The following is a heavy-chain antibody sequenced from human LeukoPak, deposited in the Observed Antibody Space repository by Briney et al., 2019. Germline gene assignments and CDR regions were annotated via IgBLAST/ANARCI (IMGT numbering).Heavy chain of an antibody. CDR3: ARSPHILTGENFDY. D-gene: IGHD3-9*01. Sequence: ASVKVSCKASGYTFTSYDINWVRQATGQGLEWMGWMNPNSGGTNYAQKFQGRVTMTRDTSITTAYMEMSRLRSDDTALYYCARSPHILTGENFDYWGQGTLVTVSS. J-gene: IGHJ4*02. CDR2: MNPNSGGT. V-gene: IGHV1-2*02. CDR1: GYTFTSYD.